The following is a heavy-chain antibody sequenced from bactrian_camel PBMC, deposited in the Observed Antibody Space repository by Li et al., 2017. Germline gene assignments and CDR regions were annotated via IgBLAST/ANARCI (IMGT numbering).Heavy chain of an antibody. CDR3: TAGRGAPCNAWNLARTQT. Sequence: QLVESGGGSVQAGSGLRLSCAASEYRGCMGWFRQTPGKEREEVASLDSLGSTTYADSVKGRFTISRDNAKITLHLEMNNLEPEDTGMYFCTAGRGAPCNAWNLARTQTWGQGTQVTVS. D-gene: IGHD1*01. J-gene: IGHJ6*01. CDR1: EYRGC. CDR2: LDSLGST. V-gene: IGHV3S53*01.